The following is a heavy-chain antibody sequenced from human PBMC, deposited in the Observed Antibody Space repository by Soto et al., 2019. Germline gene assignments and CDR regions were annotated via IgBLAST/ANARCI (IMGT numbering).Heavy chain of an antibody. CDR2: IIPIFGTA. J-gene: IGHJ3*02. CDR3: ARASKPIVVVTVGIYAFDI. V-gene: IGHV1-69*13. Sequence: GASVKVSCKASGGTFSSYAISWVRQAPGQGREWMGGIIPIFGTANYAQKFQGRVTITADESTSTAYMELSSLRSEDTAVYYCARASKPIVVVTVGIYAFDIWGQGTMVTVSS. D-gene: IGHD2-21*02. CDR1: GGTFSSYA.